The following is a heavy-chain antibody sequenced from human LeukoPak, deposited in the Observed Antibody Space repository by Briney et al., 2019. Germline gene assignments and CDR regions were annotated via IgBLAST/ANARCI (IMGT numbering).Heavy chain of an antibody. D-gene: IGHD2-8*01. V-gene: IGHV1-46*01. CDR1: GYTFTNYY. J-gene: IGHJ4*02. CDR3: ARSMSNGDF. Sequence: ASVKVSFKASGYTFTNYYIHWVRQAPGQGLEWMGIINPSGGSTNYALQFQGRVTLTRDTSTSTVYMELSSLRSEDTAVYYCARSMSNGDFWGQGTLVTVSS. CDR2: INPSGGST.